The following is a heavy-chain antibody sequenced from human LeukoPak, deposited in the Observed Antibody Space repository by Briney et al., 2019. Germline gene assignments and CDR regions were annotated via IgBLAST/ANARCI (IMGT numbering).Heavy chain of an antibody. Sequence: PSETLSLTCTVSGGPISSSTHRWGWIRQPPGKGLEWIGYIYYGGSTNYNPSLESRVTISVDTSKNQFSLKLSSVTAADTAVYYCAREGLLPNGDAFDIWGQGTMVTVSS. CDR2: IYYGGST. CDR1: GGPISSSTHR. CDR3: AREGLLPNGDAFDI. J-gene: IGHJ3*02. D-gene: IGHD2-21*02. V-gene: IGHV4-61*01.